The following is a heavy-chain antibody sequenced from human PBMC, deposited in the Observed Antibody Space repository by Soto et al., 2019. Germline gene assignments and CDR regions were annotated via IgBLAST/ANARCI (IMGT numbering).Heavy chain of an antibody. CDR1: GYTFTSYD. J-gene: IGHJ6*02. CDR2: MNPNSGNT. D-gene: IGHD2-15*01. V-gene: IGHV1-8*01. CDR3: AREGRVVVAAAGYYYYGMDV. Sequence: ASVKVSCKASGYTFTSYDINWVRQATGQGLELMGWMNPNSGNTGYAQKFQGRVTMTRNTSISTAYMELSSLRSEDTAVYYCAREGRVVVAAAGYYYYGMDVWGQGTTVTVSS.